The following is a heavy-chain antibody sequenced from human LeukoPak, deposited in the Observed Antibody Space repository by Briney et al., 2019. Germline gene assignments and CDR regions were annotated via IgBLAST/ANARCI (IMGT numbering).Heavy chain of an antibody. D-gene: IGHD6-19*01. J-gene: IGHJ5*02. CDR1: VYTFTGYY. Sequence: ASVKLSCKSSVYTFTGYYMHWVRQAPGQGLEWMGRSNLNSVGTNYAQKFHSSVTMNRDTSISTAYMGLSRLRSDDTAVYYCARDRGRGQWLARGELDPWGRGTLVTVSS. CDR3: ARDRGRGQWLARGELDP. CDR2: SNLNSVGT. V-gene: IGHV1-2*02.